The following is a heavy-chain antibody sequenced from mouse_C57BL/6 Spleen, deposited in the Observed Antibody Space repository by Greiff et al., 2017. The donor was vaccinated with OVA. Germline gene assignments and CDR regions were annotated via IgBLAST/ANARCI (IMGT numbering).Heavy chain of an antibody. D-gene: IGHD2-5*01. CDR1: GYSITSGYY. CDR2: ISYDGSN. J-gene: IGHJ3*01. Sequence: EVKLQESGPGLVKPSQSLSLTCSVTGYSITSGYYWNWIRQFPGNKLEWMGYISYDGSNNYNPSLKNRISITRDTSKNQFFLKLNSVTTEDTATYYCARGVYSNPFAYWGQGTLVTVSA. V-gene: IGHV3-6*01. CDR3: ARGVYSNPFAY.